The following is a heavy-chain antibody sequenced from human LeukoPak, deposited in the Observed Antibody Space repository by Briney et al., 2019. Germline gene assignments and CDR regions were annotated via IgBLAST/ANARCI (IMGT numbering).Heavy chain of an antibody. Sequence: SETLSLTCAVYGGSFSDYNWSWIRQPPGKGLEWIGEINDSGSTNYTPSLKSRVTMSADKSKNQVSLKLSSVTAADTAVYYCARDRLLWFGELDYWGQGTLVIVSS. CDR3: ARDRLLWFGELDY. J-gene: IGHJ4*02. CDR2: INDSGST. D-gene: IGHD3-10*01. V-gene: IGHV4-34*01. CDR1: GGSFSDYN.